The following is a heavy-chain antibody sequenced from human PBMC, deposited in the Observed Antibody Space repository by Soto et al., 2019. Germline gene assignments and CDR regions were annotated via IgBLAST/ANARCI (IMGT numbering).Heavy chain of an antibody. D-gene: IGHD6-13*01. CDR1: GGSFSGYY. CDR2: INHSGST. Sequence: SETLSLTCAVYGGSFSGYYWSWIRQPPGKGLEWIGEINHSGSTNYNPSLKSGITISVDTSKNQFSLKLSSVTAADTAVYYCARAFIAAAGTRRGHAFDIWGQGTMVTVSS. J-gene: IGHJ3*02. CDR3: ARAFIAAAGTRRGHAFDI. V-gene: IGHV4-34*01.